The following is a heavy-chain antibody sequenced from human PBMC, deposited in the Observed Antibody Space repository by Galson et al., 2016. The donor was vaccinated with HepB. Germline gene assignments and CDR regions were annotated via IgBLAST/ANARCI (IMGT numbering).Heavy chain of an antibody. J-gene: IGHJ6*02. CDR2: LKPDGSYK. Sequence: SLRLSCAGSGFTFSSSWMTWVRQAPGKGLEWMANLKPDGSYKSYVDSVKGRFTISRDNAKNSMYLEMNSLRADDTAVYFCVRGGTWYGMDVWGQGTTVTVSS. V-gene: IGHV3-7*03. CDR1: GFTFSSSW. D-gene: IGHD1-14*01. CDR3: VRGGTWYGMDV.